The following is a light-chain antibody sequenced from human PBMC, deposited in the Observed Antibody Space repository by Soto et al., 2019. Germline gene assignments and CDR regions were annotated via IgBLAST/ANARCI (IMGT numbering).Light chain of an antibody. CDR2: AAS. J-gene: IGKJ4*01. Sequence: QLTQSPSSLSASVGDRVTITCRASQVIATPVAWYQQKPGQAPNLLIYAASTLQSGVPSRFSGGGSGTDFTLTISSLQPEDFATDDGQQLRSYPHAFGGGTKVEI. CDR1: QVIATP. CDR3: QQLRSYPHA. V-gene: IGKV1-9*01.